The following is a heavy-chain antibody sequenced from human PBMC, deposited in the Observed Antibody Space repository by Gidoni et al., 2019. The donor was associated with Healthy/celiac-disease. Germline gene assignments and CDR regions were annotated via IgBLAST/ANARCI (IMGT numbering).Heavy chain of an antibody. D-gene: IGHD4-17*01. V-gene: IGHV4-39*01. CDR2: IYYSGST. CDR1: GGSISSISYY. CDR3: ARLGTTVTTKGYYFDY. Sequence: QLQLQESGPGLVKPSETLSLTCPVSGGSISSISYYWGWIRQPPGKGLEWIGSIYYSGSTNYNPSHKSRVTISVDTSKNQFSLKLSSVTAADTAVYYCARLGTTVTTKGYYFDYWGQGTLVTVSS. J-gene: IGHJ4*02.